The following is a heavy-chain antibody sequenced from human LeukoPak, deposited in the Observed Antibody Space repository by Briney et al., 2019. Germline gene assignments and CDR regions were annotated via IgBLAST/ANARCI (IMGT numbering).Heavy chain of an antibody. Sequence: PSETLSLTCTVSGGSVSSGSYYWSWIRQPPGKGLEWVSSISGSGGSTYYADSVRGRFTLSRDNSKNMLYLQMNSLRAEDTAVYYCAKDIVVVPAAGNAFDIWGQGTMVTVSS. V-gene: IGHV3-23*01. J-gene: IGHJ3*02. D-gene: IGHD2-2*01. CDR3: AKDIVVVPAAGNAFDI. CDR1: GGSVSSGSYY. CDR2: ISGSGGST.